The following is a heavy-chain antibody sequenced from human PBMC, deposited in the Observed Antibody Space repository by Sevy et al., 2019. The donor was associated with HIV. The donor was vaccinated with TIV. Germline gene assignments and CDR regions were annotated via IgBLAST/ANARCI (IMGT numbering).Heavy chain of an antibody. Sequence: SETLSLTCTVSGGSISSYYWSWIWQPAGKGLEWIGRIYTSGSTNYNPSLKSRVTMSVDTSKNQFSLKLSSVTAADTAVYYCARGSPVVPAAMLYYYYYGMDVWGQGTLVTVSS. CDR1: GGSISSYY. V-gene: IGHV4-4*07. J-gene: IGHJ6*02. CDR2: IYTSGST. D-gene: IGHD2-2*01. CDR3: ARGSPVVPAAMLYYYYYGMDV.